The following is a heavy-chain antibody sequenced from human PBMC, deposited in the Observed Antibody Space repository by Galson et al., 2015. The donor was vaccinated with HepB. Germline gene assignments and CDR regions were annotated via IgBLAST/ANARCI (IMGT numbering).Heavy chain of an antibody. D-gene: IGHD3-3*01. Sequence: PALVKPTQTLTLTCTYSGFSLSSSPMGVAWIRQPPGQALEWLALIYWNDDKRYSPSLKTRLTITKDTSKNQVVLSMTTMDPVDTATYYCAHMFDFWSGYGPGFDYWGQGTLVTVSS. CDR2: IYWNDDK. V-gene: IGHV2-5*01. CDR1: GFSLSSSPMG. CDR3: AHMFDFWSGYGPGFDY. J-gene: IGHJ4*02.